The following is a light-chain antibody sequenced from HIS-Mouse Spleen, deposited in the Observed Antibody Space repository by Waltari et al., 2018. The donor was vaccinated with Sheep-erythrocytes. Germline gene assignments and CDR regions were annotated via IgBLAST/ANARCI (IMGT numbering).Light chain of an antibody. CDR1: NIGSKS. Sequence: SYVLTQPPSVSVAPGKTARITCGGNNIGSKSVHWYQQKPGQAPVLVVYDDSDRPSGIPARFSGSNSGSTATLTISRVEAGDEADYYCQVWDSSSDHYVFGTGTKVTVL. CDR2: DDS. V-gene: IGLV3-21*03. CDR3: QVWDSSSDHYV. J-gene: IGLJ1*01.